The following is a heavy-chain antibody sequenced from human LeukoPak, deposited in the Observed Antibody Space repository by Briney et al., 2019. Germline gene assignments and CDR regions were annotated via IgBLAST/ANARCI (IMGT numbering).Heavy chain of an antibody. J-gene: IGHJ4*01. V-gene: IGHV4-38-2*01. CDR1: GYSISSGYY. CDR2: IYHSGST. D-gene: IGHD6-25*01. Sequence: SETLSLTCAVSGYSISSGYYWGWIRQPPGKGLEWIGSIYHSGSTYYNPSLKSRVTISVDTSNNQFSLRLTSVTAADTAVYFCARHPSSAWHADYWGHGTLVTVSS. CDR3: ARHPSSAWHADY.